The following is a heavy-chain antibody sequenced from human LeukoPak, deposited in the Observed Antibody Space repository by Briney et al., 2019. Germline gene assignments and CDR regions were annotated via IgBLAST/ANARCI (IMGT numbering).Heavy chain of an antibody. V-gene: IGHV3-21*01. CDR1: GFTFSSYS. CDR2: ISSSSSYI. Sequence: GGSLRLSYAASGFTFSSYSMNWVRQAPGKGLEWVSSISSSSSYIYYADSVKGRFTISRDNAKNSLYLQMNSLRAEDTAVYYCARGGPSCSGGSCYPDYWGQGTLVTVSS. D-gene: IGHD2-15*01. CDR3: ARGGPSCSGGSCYPDY. J-gene: IGHJ4*02.